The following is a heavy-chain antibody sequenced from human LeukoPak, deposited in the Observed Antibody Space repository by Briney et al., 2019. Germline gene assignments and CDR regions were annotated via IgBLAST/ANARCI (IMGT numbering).Heavy chain of an antibody. J-gene: IGHJ5*02. CDR1: GFTFSSYG. CDR3: ARDRIAAAGSRWSDP. V-gene: IGHV3-33*01. CDR2: IWYDGSNK. D-gene: IGHD6-13*01. Sequence: GRSLRLSCAASGFTFSSYGMHWVRQAPGKGLEWVAVIWYDGSNKYYADSVKGRFTISRDNSKNTLYLQMNSLRAEDTAVYYCARDRIAAAGSRWSDPWGQGTLVTVSS.